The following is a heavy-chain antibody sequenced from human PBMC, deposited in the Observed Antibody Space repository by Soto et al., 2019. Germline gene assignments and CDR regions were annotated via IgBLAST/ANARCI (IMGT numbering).Heavy chain of an antibody. CDR2: TYYRSKWYN. V-gene: IGHV6-1*01. CDR1: GDSVSSNSAA. Sequence: SQTLSLTCAISGDSVSSNSAAWNWIRQSPSRGLEWLGRTYYRSKWYNDYAVSVKSRITINPDTSKNQFSLQLNSVTPEDTAVYYCARVWQAVAGTGDAFDIWGQGTMVTVSS. D-gene: IGHD6-19*01. CDR3: ARVWQAVAGTGDAFDI. J-gene: IGHJ3*02.